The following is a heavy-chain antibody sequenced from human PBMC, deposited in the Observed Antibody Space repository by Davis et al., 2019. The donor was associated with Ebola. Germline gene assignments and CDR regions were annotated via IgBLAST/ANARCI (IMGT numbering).Heavy chain of an antibody. D-gene: IGHD2-21*01. V-gene: IGHV3-23*05. CDR3: AKDLLWWSASDV. CDR2: IGSSSNGR. J-gene: IGHJ6*02. Sequence: GESLKISCAASGFTFSSYAMRWVRQAPGKGLEWVSGIGSSSNGRHYADSVKGRFTISRDDSKNTVYLQMNSLRAEDTAVYYCAKDLLWWSASDVWGQGTTVTVSS. CDR1: GFTFSSYA.